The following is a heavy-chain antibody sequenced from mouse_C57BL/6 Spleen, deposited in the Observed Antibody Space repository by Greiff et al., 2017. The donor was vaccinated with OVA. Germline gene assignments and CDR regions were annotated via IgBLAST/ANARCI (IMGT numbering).Heavy chain of an antibody. V-gene: IGHV1-55*01. CDR2: IYPGSGST. D-gene: IGHD2-2*01. CDR1: GYTFTSYW. Sequence: QVQLQQPGAELVKPGASVKMSCKASGYTFTSYWITWVKQRPGQGLEWIGDIYPGSGSTNYNEKFKSKATLTVDTSSSPAYMQLSSLTPEDSAVYYGARGDLCMVTEACFAYWGHGTLVTVSA. J-gene: IGHJ3*01. CDR3: ARGDLCMVTEACFAY.